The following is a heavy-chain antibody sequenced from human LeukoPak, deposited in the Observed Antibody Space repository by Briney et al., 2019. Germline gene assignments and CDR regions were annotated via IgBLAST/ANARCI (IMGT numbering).Heavy chain of an antibody. J-gene: IGHJ6*04. D-gene: IGHD5-12*01. CDR2: ISYDGSNK. Sequence: GGSLRLSCAASGFTFSSYAMHWVRQAPGKGLEWVAVISYDGSNKYYADSVKGRFTISRDNSKNTLYLQMNSLRAEDTAVYYCAVRYSGYDSREDFYGMDVWGKGTTVTVSS. CDR1: GFTFSSYA. CDR3: AVRYSGYDSREDFYGMDV. V-gene: IGHV3-30*04.